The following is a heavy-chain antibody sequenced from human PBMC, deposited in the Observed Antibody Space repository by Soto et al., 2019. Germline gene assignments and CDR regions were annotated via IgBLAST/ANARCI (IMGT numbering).Heavy chain of an antibody. D-gene: IGHD2-2*01. Sequence: QVQLQESGPGLVKPSQTLSLTCTVSGGSISSGDYYWSWIRQPPGKGLEWIGYIYYSGSSYYNPSHKSRVTISVDTSKNQSTLKLSSVTAADTAVYYCARDGSRYCSSTSCPNWFDPWGQGTLVTVSS. CDR1: GGSISSGDYY. CDR2: IYYSGSS. CDR3: ARDGSRYCSSTSCPNWFDP. J-gene: IGHJ5*02. V-gene: IGHV4-30-4*01.